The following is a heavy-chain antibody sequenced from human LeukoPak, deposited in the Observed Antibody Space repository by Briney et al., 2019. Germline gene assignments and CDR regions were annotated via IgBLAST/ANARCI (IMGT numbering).Heavy chain of an antibody. CDR1: GVSISRFY. V-gene: IGHV4-4*09. CDR2: IYNGVPT. D-gene: IGHD5-12*01. Sequence: SDTLSLVCTTSGVSISRFYWNWVRQPPGKGLEWIGNIYNGVPTSFNPSLKRRVTISVETSKGQFPLHLASVTAEDTAVYYCVQTTGWPGFDFWGQGILVTVSS. CDR3: VQTTGWPGFDF. J-gene: IGHJ4*02.